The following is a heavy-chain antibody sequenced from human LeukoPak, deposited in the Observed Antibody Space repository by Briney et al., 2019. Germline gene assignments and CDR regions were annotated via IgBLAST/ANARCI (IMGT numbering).Heavy chain of an antibody. CDR1: GGSISSYY. V-gene: IGHV4-59*12. Sequence: SETLSLTCAVSGGSISSYYWSWIRQPPGKGLEWIGYIYYSGSTYYNPSLKSRVTISVDTSENQFSLKLSSVTAADTAVYYCARDSGWFDPWGQGTLVTVSS. CDR2: IYYSGST. J-gene: IGHJ5*02. D-gene: IGHD1-26*01. CDR3: ARDSGWFDP.